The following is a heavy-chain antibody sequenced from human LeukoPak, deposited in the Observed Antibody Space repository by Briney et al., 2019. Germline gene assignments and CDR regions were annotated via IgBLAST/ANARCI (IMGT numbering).Heavy chain of an antibody. CDR1: GGSISSGSYY. V-gene: IGHV4-61*02. CDR2: IYTSGSI. J-gene: IGHJ5*02. CDR3: ARHGSAYDFGRGRFDP. Sequence: SETLSLTCTVSGGSISSGSYYWTWIRQPAGKGLEWIGRIYTSGSINYNPSLKSRVTISVDTSKNQFSLKLSSVTAADTAVYYCARHGSAYDFGRGRFDPWGQGALVTVSS. D-gene: IGHD5-12*01.